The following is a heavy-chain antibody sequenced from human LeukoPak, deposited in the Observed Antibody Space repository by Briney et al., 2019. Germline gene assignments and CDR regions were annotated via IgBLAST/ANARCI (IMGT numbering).Heavy chain of an antibody. Sequence: GGSLRLSCAASGFTFYDYAMHEVGQALGKGLEWVSGISWKSGRTVYADSVKGRFTISRDNAKNSLYLKMNSLRAEDTALYYCVKDMVAAGNSRGAFDIWGQGTMVTVSS. V-gene: IGHV3-9*01. CDR1: GFTFYDYA. J-gene: IGHJ3*02. CDR2: ISWKSGRT. CDR3: VKDMVAAGNSRGAFDI. D-gene: IGHD6-13*01.